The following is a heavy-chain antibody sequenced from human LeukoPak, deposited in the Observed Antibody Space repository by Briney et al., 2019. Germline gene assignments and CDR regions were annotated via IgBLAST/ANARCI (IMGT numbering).Heavy chain of an antibody. D-gene: IGHD3-3*01. J-gene: IGHJ4*02. CDR3: ARSGLRDDFWGGLFDY. CDR1: GGTFSSYA. CDR2: IIPIFGTA. V-gene: IGHV1-69*01. Sequence: ASVKVSCKASGGTFSSYAISWVRQAPGQGLEWMGGIIPIFGTANYAQKFQGRVTITADESTSTAYMELSSLRSEDTAVYYCARSGLRDDFWGGLFDYWGQGTLVTVSS.